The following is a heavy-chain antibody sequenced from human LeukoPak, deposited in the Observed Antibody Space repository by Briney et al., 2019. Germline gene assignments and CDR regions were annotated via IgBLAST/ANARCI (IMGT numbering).Heavy chain of an antibody. CDR2: ISWTSGSI. CDR3: AKIAAAGTSYCYYYYYMDV. CDR1: GFTFDDYA. D-gene: IGHD6-13*01. V-gene: IGHV3-9*01. J-gene: IGHJ6*03. Sequence: PRRSLRLSCAASGFTFDDYAMHWVRQAPGKGLEWVSGISWTSGSIGYADSVKGRFTISRDNAKNSLYLQMNSLRAEDTALYYCAKIAAAGTSYCYYYYYMDVWGKGTTVTVSS.